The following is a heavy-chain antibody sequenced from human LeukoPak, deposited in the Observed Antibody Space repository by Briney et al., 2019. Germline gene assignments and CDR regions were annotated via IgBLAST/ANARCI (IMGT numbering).Heavy chain of an antibody. CDR3: ARRGDGYSP. V-gene: IGHV5-51*01. D-gene: IGHD5-24*01. CDR1: GYTFTSYW. Sequence: LGESLKISCKTSGYTFTSYWIAWVRQMPGKGLEWMGIIFPADSATIYSPSFEGQATISADKSINTAYLQWSSLKASDTAMYYCARRGDGYSPWGQGTQVTVSS. J-gene: IGHJ5*02. CDR2: IFPADSAT.